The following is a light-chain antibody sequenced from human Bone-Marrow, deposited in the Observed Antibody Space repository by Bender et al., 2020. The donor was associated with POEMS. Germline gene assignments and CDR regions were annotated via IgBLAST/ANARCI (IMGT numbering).Light chain of an antibody. V-gene: IGLV2-11*01. J-gene: IGLJ3*02. CDR2: DVN. CDR3: CSYGGSSWV. Sequence: QSALTQPASVSGSPGQSITISCTGTSSDVGGYNCVSWYQQHPDKAPKLMIYDVNKRPSGGPDRFSGSKSGNTASLTISDLQADDEADYYCCSYGGSSWVFGGGTKLTVL. CDR1: SSDVGGYNC.